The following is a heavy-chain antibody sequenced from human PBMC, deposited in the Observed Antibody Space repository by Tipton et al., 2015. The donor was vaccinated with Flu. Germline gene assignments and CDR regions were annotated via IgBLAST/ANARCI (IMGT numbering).Heavy chain of an antibody. CDR3: ARDRGADDY. CDR2: IKQDGREK. D-gene: IGHD3-10*01. Sequence: QLVQSGGGLVQPGGSLRLSCAASGFTFSSYWMTWVRQAPGKGLEWVANIKQDGREKYYVDSVKGRFTISRDNAKNSLYLQMSSLRAEDTAVYCCARDRGADDYWGQGTLVTVSS. V-gene: IGHV3-7*01. J-gene: IGHJ4*02. CDR1: GFTFSSYW.